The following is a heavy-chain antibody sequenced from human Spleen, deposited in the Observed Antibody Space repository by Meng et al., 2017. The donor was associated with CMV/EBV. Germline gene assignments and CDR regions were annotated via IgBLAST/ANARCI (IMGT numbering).Heavy chain of an antibody. V-gene: IGHV3-30*01. CDR3: ARGGVAVTTSYFDS. Sequence: ASGFTFSTSATLWVRQAPSKGLEWVAITAYDDNSKYYAESVKGRFTISRDNSKNTLYLQMNSLRVEDTAVYYCARGGVAVTTSYFDSWGQGTLVTVSS. D-gene: IGHD2-21*02. CDR1: GFTFSTSA. CDR2: TAYDDNSK. J-gene: IGHJ4*02.